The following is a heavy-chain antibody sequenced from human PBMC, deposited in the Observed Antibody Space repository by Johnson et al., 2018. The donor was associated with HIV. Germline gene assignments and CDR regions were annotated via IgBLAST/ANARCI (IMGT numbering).Heavy chain of an antibody. Sequence: QMQLVESGGGLVKPGGSLRLSCTASGFTFRHAWMSWVRQAPGKGLEWVAVISYDGSNKYYADSVKGRFTISRDNSKNTLYLQMNSLRSEDTAVYYCAKAGQLVAATSAFDIWCQGTMVTVSS. V-gene: IGHV3-30*18. D-gene: IGHD2-15*01. CDR3: AKAGQLVAATSAFDI. J-gene: IGHJ3*02. CDR2: ISYDGSNK. CDR1: GFTFRHAW.